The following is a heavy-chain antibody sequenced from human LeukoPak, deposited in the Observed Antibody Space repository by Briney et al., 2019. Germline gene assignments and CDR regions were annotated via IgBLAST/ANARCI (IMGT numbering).Heavy chain of an antibody. Sequence: SETLSLTCTVSGGSMSSYYWSWIRQPAGKGLEWIGRIYTSGSTNYNPSLKSRVTMSVDTSKNQFSLKLSSVTAADTAVYYCARDLLVGATTWFDPWGQGTLVTVSS. V-gene: IGHV4-4*07. D-gene: IGHD1-26*01. CDR1: GGSMSSYY. J-gene: IGHJ5*02. CDR3: ARDLLVGATTWFDP. CDR2: IYTSGST.